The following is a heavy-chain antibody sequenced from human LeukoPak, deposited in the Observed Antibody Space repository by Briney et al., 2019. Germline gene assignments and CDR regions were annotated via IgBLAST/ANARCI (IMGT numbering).Heavy chain of an antibody. Sequence: SETLSLTCTVSRGSINSYYWSWIRQPPGKGLEWIGSIYYSGSTYYNPSLKSRVTISVDTSKNQFSLKLSSVTAADTAVYYCARSSIAAAGMGGYYFDYWGQGTLVTVSS. D-gene: IGHD6-13*01. CDR1: RGSINSYY. V-gene: IGHV4-59*05. CDR3: ARSSIAAAGMGGYYFDY. CDR2: IYYSGST. J-gene: IGHJ4*02.